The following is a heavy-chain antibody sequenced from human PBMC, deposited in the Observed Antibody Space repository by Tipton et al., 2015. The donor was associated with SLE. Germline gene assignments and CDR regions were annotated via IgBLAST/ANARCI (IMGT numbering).Heavy chain of an antibody. V-gene: IGHV3-23*01. Sequence: SLRLSCAASGFTFNNYAMTWVRQAPGKGLEWVSAISDDGGNTYYVESVRGRFTLSRDQSKNMVYLHMNSLRVEDTAVYYCAKVVPGCSSKCPGDSWGQGTLVTVSS. D-gene: IGHD3-10*01. J-gene: IGHJ4*02. CDR2: ISDDGGNT. CDR1: GFTFNNYA. CDR3: AKVVPGCSSKCPGDS.